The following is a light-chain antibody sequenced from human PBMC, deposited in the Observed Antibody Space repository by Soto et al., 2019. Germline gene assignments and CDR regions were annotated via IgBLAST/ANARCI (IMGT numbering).Light chain of an antibody. J-gene: IGKJ5*01. Sequence: EIVLTQSPGTLSFSAGERATLSCRASQRVNSRYLAWYQQKPGQAPRLLIYDASNRATGIPARFRGSGSGTDFTLTISSLEPEDFAVYYCQQRSNWPITFGQGTRLEIK. CDR2: DAS. CDR3: QQRSNWPIT. V-gene: IGKV3-11*01. CDR1: QRVNSRY.